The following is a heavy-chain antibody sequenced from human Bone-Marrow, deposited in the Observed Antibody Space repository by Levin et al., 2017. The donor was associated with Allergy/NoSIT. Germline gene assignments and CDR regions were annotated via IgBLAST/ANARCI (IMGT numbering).Heavy chain of an antibody. J-gene: IGHJ4*02. CDR1: GGSIRSDNYY. V-gene: IGHV4-39*01. CDR3: ARLPYHYYASGSYYSFFDY. Sequence: SQTLSLTCTVSGGSIRSDNYYWGWIRQPPGKRLEWIGTVFYSGTTHYNPSLRSRVTISVDTSKNQFSLKLRSLTAADTAAYYCARLPYHYYASGSYYSFFDYWGQGTLVTVSS. CDR2: VFYSGTT. D-gene: IGHD3-10*01.